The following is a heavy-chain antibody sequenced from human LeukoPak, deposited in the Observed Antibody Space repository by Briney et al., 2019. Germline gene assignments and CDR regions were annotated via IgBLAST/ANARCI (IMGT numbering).Heavy chain of an antibody. Sequence: PGGSLSLSCAASGFAFSSYGMHWVRQAPGKGLEWVAFIRYDGSNKYYADSVKGRFTISRDNSKNTLYLQMNSLRAEDTAVYYCAKDPTRYGDYFDYWGQGTLVTVSS. J-gene: IGHJ4*02. CDR1: GFAFSSYG. CDR2: IRYDGSNK. V-gene: IGHV3-30*02. CDR3: AKDPTRYGDYFDY. D-gene: IGHD4-17*01.